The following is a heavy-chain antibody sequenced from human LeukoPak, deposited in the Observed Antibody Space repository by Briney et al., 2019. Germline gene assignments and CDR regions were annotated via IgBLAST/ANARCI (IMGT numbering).Heavy chain of an antibody. V-gene: IGHV1-18*04. CDR2: ISAYNGNT. J-gene: IGHJ5*02. CDR3: ARLELDYDYVWGSYRPNWFDP. CDR1: GYTFTSYG. D-gene: IGHD3-16*02. Sequence: ASVKVSCKASGYTFTSYGISWVRQATGQGLEWMGWISAYNGNTNYAQKLQGRVTMTTDTSTSTAYMELRSLRSDDTAVYYCARLELDYDYVWGSYRPNWFDPWGQGTLVTVSS.